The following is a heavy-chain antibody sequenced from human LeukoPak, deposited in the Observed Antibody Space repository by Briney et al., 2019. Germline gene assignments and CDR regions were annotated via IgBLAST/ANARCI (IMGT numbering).Heavy chain of an antibody. J-gene: IGHJ6*02. CDR1: GGTFSSYA. CDR3: ARSVRYYYGMDV. V-gene: IGHV1-69*01. CDR2: IIPIFGTA. Sequence: SVKVSCKASGGTFSSYAISWVRQAPGQGLEWMGGIIPIFGTANYAQKFQGRVTITADESTSTAYMELSSLRSEDTAVYYCARSVRYYYGMDVWGQGTTVTVSS.